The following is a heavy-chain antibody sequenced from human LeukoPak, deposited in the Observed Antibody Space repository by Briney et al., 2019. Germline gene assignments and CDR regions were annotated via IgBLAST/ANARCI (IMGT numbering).Heavy chain of an antibody. Sequence: GGSLRLSCAASGFTFSSYAMHWVRQAPGKGLEWVAVISYDGSNKYYADSVKGRFTISRDNSKNTLYLQMNSVRAEDTAVYYCAREGEKIAVAGKSNWFDPWGQGTLVTVSS. CDR2: ISYDGSNK. D-gene: IGHD6-19*01. J-gene: IGHJ5*02. V-gene: IGHV3-30-3*01. CDR1: GFTFSSYA. CDR3: AREGEKIAVAGKSNWFDP.